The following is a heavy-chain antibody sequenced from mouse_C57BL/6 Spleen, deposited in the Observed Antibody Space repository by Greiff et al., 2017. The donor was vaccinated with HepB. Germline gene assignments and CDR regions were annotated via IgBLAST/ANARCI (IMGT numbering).Heavy chain of an antibody. CDR3: ARRGYSNYGYFDV. CDR1: GYTFTSYW. CDR2: INPSNGGT. V-gene: IGHV1-53*01. J-gene: IGHJ1*03. Sequence: VQLQQSGTELVKPGASVKLSCKASGYTFTSYWMHWVKQRPGQGLEWIGNINPSNGGTNYNEKFKSKATLTVDKSSSTAYMQLSSLTSEDSAVYYCARRGYSNYGYFDVWGTGTTVTVSS. D-gene: IGHD2-5*01.